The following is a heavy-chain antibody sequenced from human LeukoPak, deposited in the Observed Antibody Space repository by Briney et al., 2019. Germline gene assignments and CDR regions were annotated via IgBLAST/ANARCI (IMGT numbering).Heavy chain of an antibody. D-gene: IGHD5-18*01. CDR3: ARWMSSYGFSYFDC. CDR2: IIPIFGTA. CDR1: RGTFNSYA. V-gene: IGHV1-69*05. J-gene: IGHJ4*02. Sequence: APVKVSCKASRGTFNSYAIIWVRQAPGQGLEWMGRIIPIFGTANYAQKFQGRVTIPTDESTSTAYMELSSLRSEDTAVYYCARWMSSYGFSYFDCWGQGTLVTVSA.